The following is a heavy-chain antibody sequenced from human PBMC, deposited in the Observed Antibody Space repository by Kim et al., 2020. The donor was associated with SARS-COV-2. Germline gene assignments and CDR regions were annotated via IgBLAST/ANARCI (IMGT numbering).Heavy chain of an antibody. V-gene: IGHV4-34*01. CDR3: ARGRAVWFGELSPFFDY. Sequence: LKSRVTISVDTSKNQFSLKLSSVTAADTAVYYCARGRAVWFGELSPFFDYWGQGTLVTVSS. D-gene: IGHD3-10*01. J-gene: IGHJ4*02.